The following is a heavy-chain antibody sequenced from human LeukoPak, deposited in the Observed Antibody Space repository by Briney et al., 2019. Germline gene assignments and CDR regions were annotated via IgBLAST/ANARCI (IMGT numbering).Heavy chain of an antibody. J-gene: IGHJ4*02. CDR1: GYSFTDYY. CDR2: INPNSGGT. CDR3: ARVLEMATPGGDY. Sequence: GPSVKVSCKASGYSFTDYYMHWVREAPGQGLEWMGWINPNSGGTNYAQKFQGRVTMTRDTSISTAYMELSRLRSDDTAVYYCARVLEMATPGGDYSGQGSLVTVSS. V-gene: IGHV1-2*02. D-gene: IGHD5-24*01.